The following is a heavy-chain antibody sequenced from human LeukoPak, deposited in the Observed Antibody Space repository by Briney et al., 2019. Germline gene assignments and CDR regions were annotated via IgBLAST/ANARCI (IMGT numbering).Heavy chain of an antibody. D-gene: IGHD4-17*01. CDR2: FDPEDGET. CDR1: GYTLTELS. CDR3: ATGNPFLYGDYANWFDP. Sequence: ASVKVSCKVSGYTLTELSMHWVRQAPGKGLEWMGGFDPEDGETIYAQKFQGRVTMTEDTSTDTAYMELSSLRSEDTAVYYCATGNPFLYGDYANWFDPWGQGTLVTASS. V-gene: IGHV1-24*01. J-gene: IGHJ5*02.